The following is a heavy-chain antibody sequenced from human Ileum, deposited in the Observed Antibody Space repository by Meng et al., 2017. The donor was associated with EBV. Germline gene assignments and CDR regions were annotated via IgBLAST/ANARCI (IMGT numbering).Heavy chain of an antibody. J-gene: IGHJ4*02. CDR1: AGTHSRGAYH. D-gene: IGHD4-23*01. CDR3: AIYAEGSGGKGY. Sequence: VQLQASRLVLLKPSQTPSRTVAVAAGTHSRGAYHWSWIPPPPWKGLGWISHSGRPSYNPSLRSRLTLSVDPSKNHFSLRLDSATAADTAVYYCAIYAEGSGGKGYWGQGTLVTVSS. V-gene: IGHV4-30-4*08. CDR2: SGRP.